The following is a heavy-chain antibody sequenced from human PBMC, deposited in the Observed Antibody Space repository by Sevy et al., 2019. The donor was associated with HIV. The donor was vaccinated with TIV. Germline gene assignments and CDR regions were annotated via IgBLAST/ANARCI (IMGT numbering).Heavy chain of an antibody. CDR3: ARDLISGSYSQSLDY. CDR2: ISSDGNSQ. CDR1: GFTFSSHA. V-gene: IGHV3-30*04. D-gene: IGHD1-26*01. J-gene: IGHJ4*02. Sequence: GGSLRLSCAASGFTFSSHAMHWVRQAPGKGLDWVAVISSDGNSQYSADSVKGRFTISRENSKNTLYLQMDSLRVEDTAVYYCARDLISGSYSQSLDYWGQGTLVTVSS.